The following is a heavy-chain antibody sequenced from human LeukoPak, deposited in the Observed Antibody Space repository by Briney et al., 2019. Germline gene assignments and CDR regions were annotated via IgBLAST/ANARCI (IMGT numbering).Heavy chain of an antibody. Sequence: GESLKISCKDSGYSFTSYWIGWVRQMPGKGLEWMGLIYPGDSDTRYSTSFQGQVTISADKSISTAYLQWSSLKASGTAMYYCARRGNWNDDGDYWGQGTLVTVSS. CDR2: IYPGDSDT. CDR3: ARRGNWNDDGDY. V-gene: IGHV5-51*01. J-gene: IGHJ4*02. D-gene: IGHD1-1*01. CDR1: GYSFTSYW.